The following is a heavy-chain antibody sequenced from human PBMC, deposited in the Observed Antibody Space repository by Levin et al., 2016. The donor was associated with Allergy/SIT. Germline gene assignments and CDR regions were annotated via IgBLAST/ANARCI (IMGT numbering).Heavy chain of an antibody. J-gene: IGHJ4*02. CDR3: AIWYSSSWYPFDY. Sequence: WIRQPPGKGLVWVSRINSDGSSTSYADSVKGRFTISRDNAKNTLYLQMNSLRAEDTAVYYCAIWYSSSWYPFDYWGQGTLVTVSS. CDR2: INSDGSST. V-gene: IGHV3-74*01. D-gene: IGHD6-13*01.